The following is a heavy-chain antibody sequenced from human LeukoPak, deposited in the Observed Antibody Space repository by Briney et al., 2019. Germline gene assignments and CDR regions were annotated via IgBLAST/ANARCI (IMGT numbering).Heavy chain of an antibody. CDR2: IYYSGST. D-gene: IGHD4-17*01. Sequence: SETLSLTCTVSGGSISSYYWSWIRQPPGKGLEWIGYIYYSGSTNYNPSLKSRVTISVDTSKNQFSLKLSSVTAADTAVYYCAREHGDFYYYYYGMDVWGQGTTVTVSS. V-gene: IGHV4-59*01. J-gene: IGHJ6*02. CDR3: AREHGDFYYYYYGMDV. CDR1: GGSISSYY.